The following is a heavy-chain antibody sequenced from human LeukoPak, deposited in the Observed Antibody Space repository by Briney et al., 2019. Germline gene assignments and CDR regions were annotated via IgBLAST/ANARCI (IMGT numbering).Heavy chain of an antibody. CDR3: ARPHPYCGGDCYSFDY. J-gene: IGHJ4*02. CDR2: IYYSGST. Sequence: SETQSLTCTVSGGSISSSSYYWGWIRQPPGMGLEWIGSIYYSGSTYYYPSLKSRVTISVDTSKSQFSLKLSSVTAADTAVYYCARPHPYCGGDCYSFDYWGQGALVTVSS. D-gene: IGHD2-21*01. CDR1: GGSISSSSYY. V-gene: IGHV4-39*01.